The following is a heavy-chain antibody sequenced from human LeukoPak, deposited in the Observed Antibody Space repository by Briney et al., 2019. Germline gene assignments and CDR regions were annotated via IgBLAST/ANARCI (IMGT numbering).Heavy chain of an antibody. V-gene: IGHV4-59*01. D-gene: IGHD3-22*01. Sequence: PSETLSLTCTVSGGSISSYYWSWIRQPPGKGLEWIGYIYYSGSTNYNPSLKSRVTISVDTSKNQFSLKLSSVTAADTAVYYCARGDSSGYYAFYYYYGMDVWGQGTTVTVSS. CDR2: IYYSGST. CDR1: GGSISSYY. CDR3: ARGDSSGYYAFYYYYGMDV. J-gene: IGHJ6*02.